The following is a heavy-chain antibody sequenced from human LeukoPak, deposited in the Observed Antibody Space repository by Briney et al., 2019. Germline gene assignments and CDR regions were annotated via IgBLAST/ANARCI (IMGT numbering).Heavy chain of an antibody. D-gene: IGHD6-19*01. Sequence: ASVKVSCKASGYMFTGYYMHWVRQAPGQGLEWMGWINPNSGGANYAQKFQGRVTMTRDTSISTAYMDLNRLRSDDTAVYYCARVVAVTGTPVYYMDVWGKGTTVTVSS. CDR2: INPNSGGA. J-gene: IGHJ6*03. V-gene: IGHV1-2*02. CDR3: ARVVAVTGTPVYYMDV. CDR1: GYMFTGYY.